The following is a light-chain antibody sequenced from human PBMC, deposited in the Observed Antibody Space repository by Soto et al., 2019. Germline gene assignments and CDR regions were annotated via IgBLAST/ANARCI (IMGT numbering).Light chain of an antibody. J-gene: IGKJ5*01. Sequence: DIQLSEYPSFLCASVGDRVRITCRASQGISSYLAWYQQKSGKAPKLLMYAASTLQSGVPSRFSGGGSGTEVTLTISSVQPEDFATYYCQQLNGYPPFTFGQGTRLEIK. CDR1: QGISSY. CDR3: QQLNGYPPFT. V-gene: IGKV1-9*01. CDR2: AAS.